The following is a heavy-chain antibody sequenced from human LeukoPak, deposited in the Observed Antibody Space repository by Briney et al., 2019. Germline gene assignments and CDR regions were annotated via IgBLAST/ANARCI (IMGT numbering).Heavy chain of an antibody. V-gene: IGHV3-7*01. CDR2: IKQGGSEK. CDR1: GFTFSTYW. J-gene: IGHJ4*02. CDR3: ARGSSSWYILFDY. D-gene: IGHD6-13*01. Sequence: GGSLRLSCAASGFTFSTYWMSWVRQAPGKGLEWVANIKQGGSEKYYVDSVKGRFTISRDNAKNSLYLQMNSLRAEDTAVYYCARGSSSWYILFDYWGQGTLVTVSS.